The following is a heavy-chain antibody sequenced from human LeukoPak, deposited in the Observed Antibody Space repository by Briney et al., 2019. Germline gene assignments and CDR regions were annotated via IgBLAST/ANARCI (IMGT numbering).Heavy chain of an antibody. J-gene: IGHJ3*02. CDR1: GGSISSNNW. Sequence: PSETLSLTCAVSGGSISSNNWWNWVRQPPGKGLEWIGSLYYSGSTSSGSTYYNPSLKSRVTISVDTSKNQFSLRLSSVTAADTAVYYCARDAFDIWGQGTMVTVSS. CDR3: ARDAFDI. CDR2: LYYSGSTSSGST. V-gene: IGHV4-4*02.